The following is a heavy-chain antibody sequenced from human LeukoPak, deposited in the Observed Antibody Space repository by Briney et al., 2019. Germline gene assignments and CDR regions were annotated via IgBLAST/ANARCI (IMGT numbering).Heavy chain of an antibody. V-gene: IGHV3-64D*09. CDR3: ARGTGYYVFDY. J-gene: IGHJ4*02. CDR1: GFSFSNYA. CDR2: ITTSGGGT. D-gene: IGHD3-22*01. Sequence: GGSLRLSCSASGFSFSNYAMHWVRQAPGKGLEYVSGITTSGGGTYYADSVKGRFTISRDNSKNTLYLQMSSLRAEDTAVYYCARGTGYYVFDYWGQGTLVTVSS.